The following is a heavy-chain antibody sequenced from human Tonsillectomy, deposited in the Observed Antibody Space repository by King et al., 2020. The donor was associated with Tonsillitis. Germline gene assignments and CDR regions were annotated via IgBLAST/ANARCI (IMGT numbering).Heavy chain of an antibody. CDR2: IRYDGSNK. J-gene: IGHJ4*02. Sequence: VQLVESGGGVVQPGGSLRLSCAASGFTFSSXGIHWVRQAPGKGLEWVAFIRYDGSNKYYADSVKGRFTISRDNSENTLYLQMNSLRAEDTAVYYCAKDXDSTXDYWXXGTLVTVXS. V-gene: IGHV3-30*02. D-gene: IGHD6-13*01. CDR1: GFTFSSXG. CDR3: AKDXDSTXDY.